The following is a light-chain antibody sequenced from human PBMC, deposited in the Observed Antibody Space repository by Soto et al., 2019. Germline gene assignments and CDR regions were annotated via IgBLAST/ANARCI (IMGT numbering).Light chain of an antibody. CDR1: QSVTGY. CDR2: DAS. Sequence: IVLTQSPATLSLSPGERATHSCRASQSVTGYLAWYQHKPGQAPRLLIYDASSRATGVPARFSGSGSGTEFTLTISSLAPEDSAVYYCQQRSGWPPLTFGGGTRVEIK. J-gene: IGKJ4*01. V-gene: IGKV3-11*01. CDR3: QQRSGWPPLT.